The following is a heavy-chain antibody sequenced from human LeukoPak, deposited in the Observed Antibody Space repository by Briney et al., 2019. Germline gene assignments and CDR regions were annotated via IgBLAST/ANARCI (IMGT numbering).Heavy chain of an antibody. V-gene: IGHV3-15*01. Sequence: GGSLRLSCAASGFTFSNAWMSWVRQAPGKGLEWVGRIKSKTDGGTTDYAAPVKGRFTISRDDSKNTLYLQMNSLKTEDTAVYYCTTLYCSSTSCYDYWGQGTLVTVPS. D-gene: IGHD2-2*01. CDR2: IKSKTDGGTT. J-gene: IGHJ4*02. CDR1: GFTFSNAW. CDR3: TTLYCSSTSCYDY.